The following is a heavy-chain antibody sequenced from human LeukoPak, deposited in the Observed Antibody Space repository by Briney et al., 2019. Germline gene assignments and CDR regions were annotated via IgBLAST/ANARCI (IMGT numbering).Heavy chain of an antibody. CDR3: AKDGGLWVSAHWGDS. D-gene: IGHD7-27*01. CDR1: GFTFSSYT. CDR2: ITTSDGNT. V-gene: IGHV3-23*01. Sequence: PGGSLRLSCAASGFTFSSYTMSWVRQAPGKGLEWVSTITTSDGNTYYADSVKGRFTVSRDNSKNTLFLQMNSLRAEDTAVYYYAKDGGLWVSAHWGDSWGQGTLVTVSS. J-gene: IGHJ4*02.